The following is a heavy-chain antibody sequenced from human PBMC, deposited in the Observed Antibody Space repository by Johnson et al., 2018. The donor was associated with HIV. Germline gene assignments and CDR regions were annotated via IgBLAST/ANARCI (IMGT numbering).Heavy chain of an antibody. CDR1: GFTFSSYW. CDR2: IKPDGSEK. D-gene: IGHD3-22*01. CDR3: AREAYYYDSSGPGGAFDI. V-gene: IGHV3-7*05. Sequence: VQLVESGGGLVQPGGSLRLSCAASGFTFSSYWMSWVRQAPGKGLEWVANIKPDGSEKYYVDSVKGRFTISRDNAKNSLYLQMNSLRAEDTAVYYCAREAYYYDSSGPGGAFDIWGQGTMVTVSS. J-gene: IGHJ3*02.